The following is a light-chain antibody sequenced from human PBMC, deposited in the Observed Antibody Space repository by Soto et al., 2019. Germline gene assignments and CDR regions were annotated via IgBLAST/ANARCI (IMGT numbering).Light chain of an antibody. V-gene: IGKV3-15*01. CDR3: KQYNKWTSGIT. CDR2: GAS. J-gene: IGKJ5*01. Sequence: LSLSPRYSDALSCRDRPTSVSNNLAWYQQKPGQAPRLLIYGASTRATGIPASFSGSGSGTEFTLTTSSLQSEDLAVFYCKQYNKWTSGITFGQGTRLEIK. CDR1: PTSVSNN.